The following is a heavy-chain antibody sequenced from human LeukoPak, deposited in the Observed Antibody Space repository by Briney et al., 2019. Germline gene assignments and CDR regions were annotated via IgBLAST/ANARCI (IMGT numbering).Heavy chain of an antibody. V-gene: IGHV3-30*02. CDR2: IRYDGSHK. CDR1: GFTFSSYG. D-gene: IGHD5-24*01. Sequence: GGSLRLSCAASGFTFSSYGMHWVRQAPGKGLEWVAFIRYDGSHKYYADSVKGRFTISRDNAKNSLYLQMNSLRAEDTAVYYCATHGYNRDYYFDYWGQGTLVTVSS. J-gene: IGHJ4*02. CDR3: ATHGYNRDYYFDY.